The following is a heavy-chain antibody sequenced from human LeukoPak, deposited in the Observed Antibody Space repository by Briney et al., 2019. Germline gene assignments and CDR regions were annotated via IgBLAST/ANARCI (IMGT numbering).Heavy chain of an antibody. J-gene: IGHJ4*02. Sequence: PGGSLRLSCAASGFTFSSYAMSWVRQAPGKGLEWVSAISGSGGSKYYADSVKGRFTISRDNSKNTLYLQMNSLRAEDTAVYYCAKSSGYSGSYSADYWGQGTLVTVSS. V-gene: IGHV3-23*01. D-gene: IGHD1-26*01. CDR2: ISGSGGSK. CDR3: AKSSGYSGSYSADY. CDR1: GFTFSSYA.